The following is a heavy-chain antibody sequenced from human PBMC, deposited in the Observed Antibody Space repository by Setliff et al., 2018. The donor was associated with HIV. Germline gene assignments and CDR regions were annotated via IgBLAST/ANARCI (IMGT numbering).Heavy chain of an antibody. CDR3: ASLDSSGYYRSFDV. J-gene: IGHJ3*01. CDR1: GYTFTNYW. Sequence: PGESLEISCKASGYTFTNYWTARVRQMPGKGLEWMGIIHPRDFDIKYSQSFQGQVTISADKSLSTAYLQWNSLKASDTALYYCASLDSSGYYRSFDVWGQGTMVTVSS. D-gene: IGHD3-22*01. V-gene: IGHV5-51*01. CDR2: IHPRDFDI.